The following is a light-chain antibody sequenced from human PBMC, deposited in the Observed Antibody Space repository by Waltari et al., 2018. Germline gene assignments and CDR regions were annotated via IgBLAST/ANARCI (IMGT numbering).Light chain of an antibody. CDR2: GAS. Sequence: DIQMTQSPSSVSASVGDRVTITCRASQGISTWLAWYRQKPGKAPKVLIYGASTLLTGVPSRFSGSGSGTAFTLTISNLQPEDFATYFCQQGNSFPPTFGQGTRVEVK. V-gene: IGKV1-12*01. CDR1: QGISTW. CDR3: QQGNSFPPT. J-gene: IGKJ1*01.